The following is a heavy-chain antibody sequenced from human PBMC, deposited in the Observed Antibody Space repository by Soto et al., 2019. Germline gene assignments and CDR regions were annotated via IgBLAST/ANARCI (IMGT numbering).Heavy chain of an antibody. J-gene: IGHJ6*02. D-gene: IGHD2-15*01. CDR1: GFTFSSYS. Sequence: EVQLVESGGGLVKPGGSLRLSCAASGFTFSSYSMNWVRQAPGKGLEWVSSISSSSSYIYYADSVKGRFTISRDNAKNSLYLQMNSLRAEDTAVYYCARSKYCSGGSCYSGYYYGIDVWGQGTTVTVSS. CDR3: ARSKYCSGGSCYSGYYYGIDV. CDR2: ISSSSSYI. V-gene: IGHV3-21*01.